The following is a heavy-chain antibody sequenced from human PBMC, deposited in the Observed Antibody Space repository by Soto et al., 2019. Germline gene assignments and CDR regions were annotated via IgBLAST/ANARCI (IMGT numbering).Heavy chain of an antibody. CDR1: GFTFSSYS. V-gene: IGHV3-21*01. CDR3: AIDRPLKFISSLVGFEYYYYGMDV. D-gene: IGHD6-6*01. J-gene: IGHJ6*02. CDR2: ISSSSSYI. Sequence: GGSLRLSCAASGFTFSSYSMNWVRQAPGKGLEWVSPISSSSSYIYYADSVKGRFTISRDNAKNSLYLQMNSLRAEDTAVYYCAIDRPLKFISSLVGFEYYYYGMDVWGQGTTVTVS.